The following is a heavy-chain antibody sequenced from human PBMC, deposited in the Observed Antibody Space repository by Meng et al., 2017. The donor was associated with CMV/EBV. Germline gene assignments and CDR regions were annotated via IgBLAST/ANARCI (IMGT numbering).Heavy chain of an antibody. CDR2: IGGSGDKT. CDR1: GFSFNNDF. J-gene: IGHJ2*01. V-gene: IGHV3-23*01. CDR3: AKGLFDTYWYFDL. Sequence: AAAGFSFNNDFRSWLRQAPGKGLDWVSAIGGSGDKTYYADSVKGRFTISRDNSENTLYLQIHSLRAEDTARYYCAKGLFDTYWYFDLWGRGTLVTVSS. D-gene: IGHD3-9*01.